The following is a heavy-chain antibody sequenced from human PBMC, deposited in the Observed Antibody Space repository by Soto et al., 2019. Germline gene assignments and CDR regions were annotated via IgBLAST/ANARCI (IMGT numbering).Heavy chain of an antibody. D-gene: IGHD6-19*01. V-gene: IGHV5-51*01. CDR3: ARRIAVAGYNWFDP. CDR2: IYPGDSDT. J-gene: IGHJ5*02. CDR1: GYSFTSYW. Sequence: WESLKISCKGSGYSFTSYWIGWVRQMPGKGLEWMGIIYPGDSDTRYSPSFQGQVTISADTSISTAYLQWSSLKASDTAMYYCARRIAVAGYNWFDPWGQGTLVTVSS.